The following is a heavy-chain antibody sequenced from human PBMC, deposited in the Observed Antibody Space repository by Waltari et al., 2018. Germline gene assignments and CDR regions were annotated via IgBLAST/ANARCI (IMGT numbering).Heavy chain of an antibody. J-gene: IGHJ4*02. D-gene: IGHD6-13*01. Sequence: EVQLLESGGGLVQPGGSLRLSCAASGFTFSSYAMSWVRQAPGKGLEWVSTISASGGSTYYADSVKGRFTFSRDNSKNTLYLQMNSLRAEDTAVYYCANSPIAAAGKGGYFDYWGQGTLVTVSS. CDR2: ISASGGST. V-gene: IGHV3-23*01. CDR3: ANSPIAAAGKGGYFDY. CDR1: GFTFSSYA.